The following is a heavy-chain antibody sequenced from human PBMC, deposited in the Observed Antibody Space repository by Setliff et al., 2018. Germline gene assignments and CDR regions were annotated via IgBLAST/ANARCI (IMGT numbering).Heavy chain of an antibody. D-gene: IGHD3-22*01. Sequence: ASVKVSCKTSGYSFTSYGISWVRQAPGQGLEWMGWISADNGQTRNVQSFQGRVTMTTDTTTSTAYMELRSLRSDDTAVYYCARERAYDGINYCGMDVWGQGTTVTVSS. CDR3: ARERAYDGINYCGMDV. J-gene: IGHJ6*01. CDR1: GYSFTSYG. V-gene: IGHV1-18*01. CDR2: ISADNGQT.